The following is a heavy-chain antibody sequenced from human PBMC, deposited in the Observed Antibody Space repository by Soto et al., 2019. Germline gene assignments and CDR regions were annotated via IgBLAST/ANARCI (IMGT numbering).Heavy chain of an antibody. CDR1: GDSISSSDYY. D-gene: IGHD1-7*01. J-gene: IGHJ4*02. CDR2: IYYSGST. V-gene: IGHV4-61*05. CDR3: ARRYGTTFDY. Sequence: PSETLSLTCTVSGDSISSSDYYWGWIRQPPGKGLEWVGTIYYSGSTNYNPSLKSRVTISVDTSKNQFSLKLSSVTAADTAVYYCARRYGTTFDYWGQGTLVTAPQ.